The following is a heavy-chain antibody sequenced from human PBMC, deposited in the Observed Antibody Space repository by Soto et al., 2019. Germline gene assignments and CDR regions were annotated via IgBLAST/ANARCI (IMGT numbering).Heavy chain of an antibody. Sequence: EEQLVESGGDLVQPGRSLRISCAASGFTFDDYAMHWVRQAPGKGLEWVSGIRWNSGTIGYADSVKGRFTISRDNAKSSLYLQINSLRAEDTALYYCARDYGYDSSGYLFDYWGQGTLVTVSS. D-gene: IGHD3-22*01. CDR3: ARDYGYDSSGYLFDY. J-gene: IGHJ4*02. CDR1: GFTFDDYA. V-gene: IGHV3-9*01. CDR2: IRWNSGTI.